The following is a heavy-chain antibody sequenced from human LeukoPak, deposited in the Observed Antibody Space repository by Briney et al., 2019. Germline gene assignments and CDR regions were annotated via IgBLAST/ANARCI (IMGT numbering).Heavy chain of an antibody. D-gene: IGHD4-17*01. CDR3: AHNYGDYGYNWFDP. V-gene: IGHV2-5*02. J-gene: IGHJ5*02. CDR2: IYWDDYK. CDR1: GFSLTTSGMG. Sequence: SGPTLVNPTQTLTLTCTFSGFSLTTSGMGVGWILQPPGKALEWLALIYWDDYKRYRPSLKSRLTITKDTSKNQVVLTMTNMDPVDTATYYCAHNYGDYGYNWFDPWGQGTLVTVSS.